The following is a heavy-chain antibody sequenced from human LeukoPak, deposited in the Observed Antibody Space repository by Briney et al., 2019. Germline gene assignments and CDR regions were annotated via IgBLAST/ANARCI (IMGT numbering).Heavy chain of an antibody. Sequence: PGRSLRISCAASGFDFRKYGIHWVRQAPGKGLEWVAIMWNDGITGKYADSVRGRFSASRDNSKNTVYLEMDSLRADDTSVYYCARDGSGWSSDYWGQGTLVTVSS. D-gene: IGHD6-19*01. V-gene: IGHV3-33*01. CDR3: ARDGSGWSSDY. CDR2: MWNDGITG. J-gene: IGHJ4*02. CDR1: GFDFRKYG.